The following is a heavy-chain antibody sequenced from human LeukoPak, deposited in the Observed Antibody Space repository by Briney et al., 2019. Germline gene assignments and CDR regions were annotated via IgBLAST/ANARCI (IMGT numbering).Heavy chain of an antibody. CDR2: IYYSGST. Sequence: PSGTLSLTCTVSGGSISSYYWSWIRQPPGKGLGWIGYIYYSGSTNYNPSLKSRVTISVDTSKNQFSLKLSSVTAADTAVYYCARGDYGDYFGRFDYWGQGTLVTVSS. CDR1: GGSISSYY. D-gene: IGHD4-17*01. V-gene: IGHV4-59*01. J-gene: IGHJ4*02. CDR3: ARGDYGDYFGRFDY.